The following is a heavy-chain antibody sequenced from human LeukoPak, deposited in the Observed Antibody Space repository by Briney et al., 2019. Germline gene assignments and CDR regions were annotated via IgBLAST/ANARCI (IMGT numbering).Heavy chain of an antibody. CDR3: ASDRASYGRSYFDY. Sequence: ASVKVSCKASGYTFTSYGISWVRQAPGQGLEWMGWISAYNGNTNYAQKLQGRVTITADESTSTAYMELSSLRSEDTAVYYCASDRASYGRSYFDYWGQGTLVTVSS. J-gene: IGHJ4*02. D-gene: IGHD5-18*01. V-gene: IGHV1-18*01. CDR2: ISAYNGNT. CDR1: GYTFTSYG.